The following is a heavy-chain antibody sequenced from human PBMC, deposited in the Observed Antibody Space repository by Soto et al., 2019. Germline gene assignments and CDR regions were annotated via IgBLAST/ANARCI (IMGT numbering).Heavy chain of an antibody. CDR3: ARHELLGAVADYYGMDV. D-gene: IGHD6-19*01. CDR1: GYSFTSYW. CDR2: IDPSDSYT. Sequence: GESLKISCKGSGYSFTSYWISWVRQMPGKGLEWMGRIDPSDSYTNYSPSFQGHVTTSADKSISTAYLQWSSLKASDTAMYYCARHELLGAVADYYGMDVWGQGTTVTVSS. V-gene: IGHV5-10-1*01. J-gene: IGHJ6*02.